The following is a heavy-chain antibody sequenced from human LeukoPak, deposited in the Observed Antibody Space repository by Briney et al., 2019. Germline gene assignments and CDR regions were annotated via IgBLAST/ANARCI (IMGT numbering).Heavy chain of an antibody. D-gene: IGHD3-10*01. J-gene: IGHJ4*02. CDR2: INTDGSST. CDR1: GFTFSSYW. V-gene: IGHV3-74*01. Sequence: GGSLRLSCAASGFTFSSYWMHWVRQAPGMGLVWVSRINTDGSSTTYADSVKGRFTISRDSAKNTLYLQMNSLRAEDTAVYYCARTVPGYFFDSWGQGTLVTVSP. CDR3: ARTVPGYFFDS.